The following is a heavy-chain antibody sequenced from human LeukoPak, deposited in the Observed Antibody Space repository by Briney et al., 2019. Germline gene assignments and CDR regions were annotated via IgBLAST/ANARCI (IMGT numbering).Heavy chain of an antibody. J-gene: IGHJ5*02. Sequence: PGGSLRLSCAASGFNFGSYAMTWVRQAPGKGLGWVSSISSGSSFIYYADSVKCRFTISRDNAKNSLYLQMNSLRAEDTAIYYCARDQGGERWFDPWGQGTLVTVSS. V-gene: IGHV3-21*01. D-gene: IGHD3-16*01. CDR2: ISSGSSFI. CDR1: GFNFGSYA. CDR3: ARDQGGERWFDP.